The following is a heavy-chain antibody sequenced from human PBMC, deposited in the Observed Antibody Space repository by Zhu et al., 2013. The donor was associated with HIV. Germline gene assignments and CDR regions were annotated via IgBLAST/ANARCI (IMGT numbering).Heavy chain of an antibody. J-gene: IGHJ5*02. CDR1: GFTFSSYA. CDR3: ANNPIEGCSGGSCQQRWFDP. D-gene: IGHD2-15*01. V-gene: IGHV3-23*01. CDR2: ISGSGGST. Sequence: EVQLLESGGGLVQPGGSLRLSCAASGFTFSSYAMSWVRQAPGKGLEWVSAISGSGGSTYYADSVKGRFTISRDNSKNTLYLQMNSLRAEDTAVYYCANNPIEGCSGGSCQQRWFDPWGQGTLVTV.